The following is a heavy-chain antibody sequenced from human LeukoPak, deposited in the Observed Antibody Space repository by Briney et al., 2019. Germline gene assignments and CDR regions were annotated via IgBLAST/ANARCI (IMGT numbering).Heavy chain of an antibody. V-gene: IGHV3-21*01. CDR2: ISSSSSYI. CDR1: GFTFSSYS. J-gene: IGHJ4*02. D-gene: IGHD1-26*01. CDR3: ARASGGSYFIDY. Sequence: PGGSLRLSCAASGFTFSSYSMNWVRQAPGKGLEWVSSISSSSSYIYYAGSVKGRFTISRDNAENSLYLQMNSLRAEDTAVYYCARASGGSYFIDYWGQGTLVTVSS.